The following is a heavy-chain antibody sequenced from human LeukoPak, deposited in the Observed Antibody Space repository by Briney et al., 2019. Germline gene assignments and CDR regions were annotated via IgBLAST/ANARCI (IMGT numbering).Heavy chain of an antibody. CDR2: FDPEDGET. Sequence: VASVKVSCKVSGYTLTELSMHWVRQAPGKGLEWMGGFDPEDGETIYAQKFQGRVTVTEDTSTDTAYMELSSLRSEDTAVYYCATVASYYGSGNWFDPWGQGTLVTVSS. V-gene: IGHV1-24*01. CDR1: GYTLTELS. CDR3: ATVASYYGSGNWFDP. J-gene: IGHJ5*02. D-gene: IGHD3-10*01.